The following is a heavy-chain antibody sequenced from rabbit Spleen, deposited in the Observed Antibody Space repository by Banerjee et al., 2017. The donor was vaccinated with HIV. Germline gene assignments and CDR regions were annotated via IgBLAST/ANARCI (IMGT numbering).Heavy chain of an antibody. J-gene: IGHJ4*01. V-gene: IGHV1S45*01. CDR3: ARDLASVVGWNFNL. CDR1: GFSFSDRDV. CDR2: INAYTGKP. Sequence: QEQLVESGRGLAKPEGSLTLTCNASGFSFSDRDVMCWVRQAPGKGLQWIACINAYTGKPVYATWAKGRFAITRTSSATVTLQMTGLTAADTATYFCARDLASVVGWNFNLWGPGTLVTVS. D-gene: IGHD3-1*01.